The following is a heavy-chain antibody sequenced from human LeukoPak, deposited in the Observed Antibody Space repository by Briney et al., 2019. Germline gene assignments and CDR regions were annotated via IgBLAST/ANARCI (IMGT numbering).Heavy chain of an antibody. CDR1: GFTFDDYA. Sequence: GGSLRLSCAASGFTFDDYAMHWVRQAPGKGLEWVSGISWNSGSIGYADSVKGRFTISRDNAKNSLYLQMNSLRAEDMALYYCAKDAVYYDFWSGYTHFDYWGQGTLVTVSS. CDR3: AKDAVYYDFWSGYTHFDY. CDR2: ISWNSGSI. J-gene: IGHJ4*02. D-gene: IGHD3-3*01. V-gene: IGHV3-9*03.